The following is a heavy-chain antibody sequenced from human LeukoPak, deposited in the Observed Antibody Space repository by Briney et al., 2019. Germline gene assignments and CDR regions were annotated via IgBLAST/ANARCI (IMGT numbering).Heavy chain of an antibody. D-gene: IGHD4-17*01. CDR1: GFTFSSYE. CDR3: AGDQVNQYGDYDRPL. V-gene: IGHV3-48*03. CDR2: ISSSGSTI. Sequence: GGSLRLSCAASGFTFSSYEMNWVRQAPGKGLEWVSYISSSGSTIYYADSVKGRFTISRDNAKNSLYLQMNSLRAEDTAVYYCAGDQVNQYGDYDRPLWGQGTLVTVSS. J-gene: IGHJ4*02.